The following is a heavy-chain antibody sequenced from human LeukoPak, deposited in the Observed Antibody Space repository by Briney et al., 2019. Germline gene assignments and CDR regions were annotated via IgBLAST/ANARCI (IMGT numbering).Heavy chain of an antibody. V-gene: IGHV3-7*01. CDR1: GFTFSSYW. Sequence: GGSLRLSCAASGFTFSSYWMSWVRQAPGKGLEWVAKIEKDGSEKHYVDSVKGRFTISRDNAKKSLYLQVNSPRIEDTAVYYCAREGTPGYFDSWGQGTLVTVSS. CDR3: AREGTPGYFDS. CDR2: IEKDGSEK. D-gene: IGHD2-15*01. J-gene: IGHJ4*02.